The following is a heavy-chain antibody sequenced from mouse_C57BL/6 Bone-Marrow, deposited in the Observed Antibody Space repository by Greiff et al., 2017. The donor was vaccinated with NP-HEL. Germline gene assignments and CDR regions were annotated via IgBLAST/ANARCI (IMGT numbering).Heavy chain of an antibody. D-gene: IGHD1-1*01. CDR2: IYWDDDK. J-gene: IGHJ1*03. V-gene: IGHV8-12*01. Sequence: QVTLKESGPGILQSSQTLSLTCSFSGFSLSTSGMGVSWIRQPSGKGLEWLAHIYWDDDKRYNPSLKSRLTISKDTSRNQVFLKITSVDTADTATYDCARIIYYYGSSHWYFDVWGTGTTVTVSS. CDR1: GFSLSTSGMG. CDR3: ARIIYYYGSSHWYFDV.